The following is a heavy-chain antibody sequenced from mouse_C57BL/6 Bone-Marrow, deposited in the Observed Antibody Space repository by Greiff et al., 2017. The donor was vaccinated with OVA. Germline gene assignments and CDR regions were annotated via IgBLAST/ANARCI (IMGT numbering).Heavy chain of an antibody. D-gene: IGHD2-4*01. CDR2: IYPGDGDT. V-gene: IGHV1-82*01. J-gene: IGHJ2*01. CDR1: GYAFSSSW. Sequence: VQLVESGPVLVKPGASVKISCKASGYAFSSSWMNWVKQRPGKGLEWIGRIYPGDGDTNYNGKCKGKATLTADKSSSTAYMQLSSLASEDSAVYISARETDYAYDLDYWGQGTTLTVSS. CDR3: ARETDYAYDLDY.